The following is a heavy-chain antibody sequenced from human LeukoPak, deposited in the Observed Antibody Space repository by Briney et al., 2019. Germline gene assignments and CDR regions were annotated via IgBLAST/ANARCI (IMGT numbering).Heavy chain of an antibody. CDR3: ARMAYCSSTSCYGDYFDY. V-gene: IGHV4-39*07. CDR2: IYYSGST. J-gene: IGHJ4*02. CDR1: GGSISSSSYY. Sequence: SETLSLTCTVSGGSISSSSYYWGWIRQPPGKGLEWIGSIYYSGSTYYNPSLKSRVTISVDTSKTQFSLKLSSVTAADTAVYYCARMAYCSSTSCYGDYFDYWGQGTLVTVSS. D-gene: IGHD2-2*01.